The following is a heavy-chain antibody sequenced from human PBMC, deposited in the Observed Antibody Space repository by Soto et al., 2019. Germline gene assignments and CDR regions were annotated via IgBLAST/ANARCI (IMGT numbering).Heavy chain of an antibody. J-gene: IGHJ6*02. CDR1: GYTFIRYG. V-gene: IGHV1-46*01. D-gene: IGHD6-6*01. CDR3: AVEEGLYSSSSHNHYYYYGMDV. Sequence: ASVKVSCKASGYTFIRYGISWVRQAPGQGLEWMGIINPSGGSTSYAQKFQGRVTMTRDTSTSTVYMELSSLRSEDTAVYYCAVEEGLYSSSSHNHYYYYGMDVWGQGTTVTVSS. CDR2: INPSGGST.